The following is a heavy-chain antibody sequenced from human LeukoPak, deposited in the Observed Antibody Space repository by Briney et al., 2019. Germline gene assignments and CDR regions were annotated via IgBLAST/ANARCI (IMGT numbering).Heavy chain of an antibody. Sequence: GASVKVSCKASGYTFTSYDINWVRQATGQGLEWMGWMNPNSGNTGYAQKLQGRVTMTTDTSTSTAYMELRSLRSDDTAVYYCARDFNGGLVVVAGGWFDPWGQGTLVTVSS. J-gene: IGHJ5*02. CDR3: ARDFNGGLVVVAGGWFDP. CDR2: MNPNSGNT. D-gene: IGHD2-15*01. V-gene: IGHV1-8*01. CDR1: GYTFTSYD.